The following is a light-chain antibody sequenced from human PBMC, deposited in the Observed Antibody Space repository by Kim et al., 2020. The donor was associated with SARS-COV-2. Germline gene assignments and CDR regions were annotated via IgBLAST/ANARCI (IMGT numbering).Light chain of an antibody. Sequence: SYELTQPPSVSVSPGKTASITCSGDDLGDKYTCWYQQKPGQSPLLVIYQDDRRPSGIPDRFSGSNSGNTATLTISGTQAMDEADYYCQTWDGITAVFGGG. CDR2: QDD. CDR1: DLGDKY. J-gene: IGLJ3*02. CDR3: QTWDGITAV. V-gene: IGLV3-1*01.